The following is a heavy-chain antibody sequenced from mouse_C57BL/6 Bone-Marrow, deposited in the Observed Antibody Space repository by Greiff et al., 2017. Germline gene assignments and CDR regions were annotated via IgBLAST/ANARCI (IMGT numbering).Heavy chain of an antibody. J-gene: IGHJ2*01. CDR2: INPSSGYT. D-gene: IGHD2-4*01. CDR1: GYTFTSYG. CDR3: ARGGLRRD. V-gene: IGHV1-81*01. Sequence: QVQLKESGAELARPGASVKLSCKASGYTFTSYGISWVKQRTGQGLEWIGYINPSSGYTKYNQKFKDKATLTADKSSSTAYMQLSSLTYEDSAVYYCARGGLRRDWGQGTTLTVSA.